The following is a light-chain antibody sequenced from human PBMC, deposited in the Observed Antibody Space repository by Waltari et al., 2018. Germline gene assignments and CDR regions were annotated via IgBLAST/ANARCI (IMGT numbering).Light chain of an antibody. CDR3: QQYGSSPQT. CDR2: GAS. V-gene: IGKV3-20*01. CDR1: QSVSSSY. Sequence: EIVLTQSPGTLSWSPGERATLSCRASQSVSSSYLAWYQQKPGQAPRLLIYGASSRATGIPDRCSGSGSGTDFTLTISRLEPEDFAVYDCQQYGSSPQTFGQGTKLESK. J-gene: IGKJ2*01.